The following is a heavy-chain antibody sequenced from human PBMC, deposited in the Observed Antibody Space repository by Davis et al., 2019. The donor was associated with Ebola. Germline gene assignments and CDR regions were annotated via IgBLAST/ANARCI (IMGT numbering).Heavy chain of an antibody. CDR1: GGSISSYY. Sequence: PSETLSLTCTVSGGSISSYYWSWIRQPPGKGLEWIGYIYYSGSTNYNPSLKSRVTISVDTSKNQFSLKLSSVTAADTAVYYCARDSMVTRLYYYGMDVWGQGTTVTVSS. CDR2: IYYSGST. D-gene: IGHD5-18*01. V-gene: IGHV4-59*01. J-gene: IGHJ6*02. CDR3: ARDSMVTRLYYYGMDV.